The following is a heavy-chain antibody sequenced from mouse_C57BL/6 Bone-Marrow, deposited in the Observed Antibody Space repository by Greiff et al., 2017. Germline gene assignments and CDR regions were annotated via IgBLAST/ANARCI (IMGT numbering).Heavy chain of an antibody. CDR3: TTALTTVVYWYFDV. CDR2: IDPENGDT. J-gene: IGHJ1*03. Sequence: VQLQQSGAELVRPGASVKLSCTASGFNIKDDYMHWVKQRPEQGLEWIGWIDPENGDTEYASKFQGKATITADTSSNTAYLQLSSLTSEDTAVYYCTTALTTVVYWYFDVWGTGTTVTVSS. D-gene: IGHD1-1*01. V-gene: IGHV14-4*01. CDR1: GFNIKDDY.